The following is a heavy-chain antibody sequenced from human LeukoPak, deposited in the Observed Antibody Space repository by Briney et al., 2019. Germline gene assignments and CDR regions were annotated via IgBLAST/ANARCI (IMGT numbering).Heavy chain of an antibody. D-gene: IGHD3-16*01. Sequence: GGSLRLSCAASGFTFSSSWMTWVRQAPGKGLEWVAIITYDGSNKYYADSVKGRFTISRDNSKNTLYVQMNSLRPEDTAVYYCAKDLGEVRYAFDIWGQGTMVTVSS. J-gene: IGHJ3*02. CDR1: GFTFSSSW. CDR3: AKDLGEVRYAFDI. CDR2: ITYDGSNK. V-gene: IGHV3-30*18.